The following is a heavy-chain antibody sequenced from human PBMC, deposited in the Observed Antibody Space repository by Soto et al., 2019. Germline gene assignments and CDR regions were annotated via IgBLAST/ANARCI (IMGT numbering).Heavy chain of an antibody. CDR1: GYTFTSYY. V-gene: IGHV1-2*04. D-gene: IGHD1-26*01. Sequence: ASVKVSCKASGYTFTSYYMHWVRQAPGQGLEWMGWINPNSGGTNYAQKFQGWVTMTRDTSISTAYMELSRLRSDDTAVYYCARSGVGATNEYYYGMDVWGQGTTVTVSS. CDR3: ARSGVGATNEYYYGMDV. CDR2: INPNSGGT. J-gene: IGHJ6*02.